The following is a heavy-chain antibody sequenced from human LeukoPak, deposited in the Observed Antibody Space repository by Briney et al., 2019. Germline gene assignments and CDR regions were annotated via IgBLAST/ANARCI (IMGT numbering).Heavy chain of an antibody. V-gene: IGHV3-7*01. D-gene: IGHD6-13*01. CDR2: IKQDGSEK. J-gene: IGHJ3*02. CDR3: ASRQQLPGGAFDI. Sequence: PGGSLRLSCAASGSTFSTYWMSRVRQAPGKGLEWVANIKQDGSEKYYVDSVKGRFNISRDNAKNSLYLQMNSLRAEDTAVYYCASRQQLPGGAFDIWGQGTMVTVSS. CDR1: GSTFSTYW.